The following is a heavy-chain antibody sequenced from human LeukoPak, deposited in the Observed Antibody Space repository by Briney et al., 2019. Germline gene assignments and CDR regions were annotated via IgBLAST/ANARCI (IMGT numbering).Heavy chain of an antibody. Sequence: SVKVSCKASGGTFSSYAISWVRQAPGQGLEWMGGIIPIFGTATYAQKFQGRVTITTDESTSTAYMELSSLRSEDTAVYYCAREVGYQLLFDPWGQGTLVTVSS. CDR3: AREVGYQLLFDP. V-gene: IGHV1-69*05. D-gene: IGHD2-2*01. CDR1: GGTFSSYA. J-gene: IGHJ5*02. CDR2: IIPIFGTA.